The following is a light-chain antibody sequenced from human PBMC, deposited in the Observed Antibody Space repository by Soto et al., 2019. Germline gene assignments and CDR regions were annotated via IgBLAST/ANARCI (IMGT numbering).Light chain of an antibody. CDR2: GTS. V-gene: IGKV3-20*01. Sequence: EIVLTQSTGTLSLCPGERATLSCRASQSVSSKYLAWYQQKPGQAPRLLIYGTSSRATGISDRFRGSGSGTDFTLTISRLEPEDFAVYYCQQNDSSPSWTFGQGTKVDNK. CDR3: QQNDSSPSWT. CDR1: QSVSSKY. J-gene: IGKJ1*01.